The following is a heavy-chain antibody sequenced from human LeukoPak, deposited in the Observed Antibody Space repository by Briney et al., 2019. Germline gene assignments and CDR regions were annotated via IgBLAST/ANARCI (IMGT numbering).Heavy chain of an antibody. V-gene: IGHV1-69*04. D-gene: IGHD1-26*01. Sequence: SVKVSCKASGGTFSSYAISWVRQAPGQGLEWMGRIIPILGIANYAQKFQGRVTITADKSTSTAYMELSSLRSEDTAVYYCGGSYYGDYYGMDVWGQGTTVNVSS. CDR2: IIPILGIA. CDR3: GGSYYGDYYGMDV. J-gene: IGHJ6*02. CDR1: GGTFSSYA.